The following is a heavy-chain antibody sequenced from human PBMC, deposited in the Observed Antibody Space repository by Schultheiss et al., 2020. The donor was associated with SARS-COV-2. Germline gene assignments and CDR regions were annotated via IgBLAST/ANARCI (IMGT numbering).Heavy chain of an antibody. CDR1: GFTFSRFE. CDR3: ARVLDYYDSGRLGY. V-gene: IGHV3-48*03. D-gene: IGHD3-10*01. Sequence: GGSLRLSCAASGFTFSRFEMCWVRQGPGKGLEWLAYISGSGTGIYYADSVKGRFTISRDNAKNSLFLQMNSLRAEDTAIYYCARVLDYYDSGRLGYWGQGTLVTVSS. CDR2: ISGSGTGI. J-gene: IGHJ4*02.